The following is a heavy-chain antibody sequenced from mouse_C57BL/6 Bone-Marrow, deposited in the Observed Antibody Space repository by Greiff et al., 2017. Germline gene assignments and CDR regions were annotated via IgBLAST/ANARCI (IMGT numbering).Heavy chain of an antibody. V-gene: IGHV5-15*01. D-gene: IGHD3-1*01. CDR1: GFTFSDYG. CDR3: ARGPGGAMDY. CDR2: ISNLAYSI. Sequence: EVHLVESGGGLVQPGGSLKLSCAASGFTFSDYGMAWVRQAPRKGPEWVAFISNLAYSIYYADTVTGRFTISRENAKNTLYLEMSSLRSEDTAMYYCARGPGGAMDYWGQGTSVTVSS. J-gene: IGHJ4*01.